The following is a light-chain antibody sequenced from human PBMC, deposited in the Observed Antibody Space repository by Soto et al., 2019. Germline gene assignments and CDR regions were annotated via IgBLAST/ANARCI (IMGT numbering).Light chain of an antibody. V-gene: IGKV3-15*01. J-gene: IGKJ2*01. CDR1: QSVSSN. Sequence: EIVMTQSPATLSVSPGERATLSCRASQSVSSNLAWYQQKPGQAPRLLIYGASTRATGIPARFSGSGSGTEFPHTSTSLQSKIFQFYYGQKNKNWPPNIFGQGTKVK. CDR3: QKNKNWPPNI. CDR2: GAS.